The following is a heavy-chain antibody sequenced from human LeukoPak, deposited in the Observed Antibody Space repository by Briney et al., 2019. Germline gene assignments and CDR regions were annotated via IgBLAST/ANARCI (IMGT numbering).Heavy chain of an antibody. CDR3: ARGAWPDFIY. J-gene: IGHJ4*02. CDR2: IYTSGST. V-gene: IGHV4-4*07. CDR1: GGSIWIYF. Sequence: PSETLSHTFTDSGGSIWIYFLGWIRQPAGKGLEWIGRIYTSGSTNYNPSLKSRVTMSVDTSKNQFSLKLSSVTAADTAVYYCARGAWPDFIYWGERTLLTVSS. D-gene: IGHD2-21*01.